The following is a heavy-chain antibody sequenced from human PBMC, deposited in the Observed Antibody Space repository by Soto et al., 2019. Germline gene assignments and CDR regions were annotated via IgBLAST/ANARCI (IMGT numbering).Heavy chain of an antibody. CDR2: FDPEDGET. CDR1: GYTLTELS. CDR3: ATEGDLRRLTIFGVVIMGPSDAFDF. D-gene: IGHD3-3*01. V-gene: IGHV1-24*01. J-gene: IGHJ3*01. Sequence: ASVKVSCKVSGYTLTELSMHWVRQAPGKGLEWMGGFDPEDGETIYAQKFQGRVTMTEDTSIDTAYMELSSLRSEDTAVYYCATEGDLRRLTIFGVVIMGPSDAFDFRGQGTTVTVSS.